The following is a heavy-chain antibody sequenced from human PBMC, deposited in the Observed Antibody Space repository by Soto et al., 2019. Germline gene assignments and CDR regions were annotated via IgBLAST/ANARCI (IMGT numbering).Heavy chain of an antibody. CDR2: ISAYNGNT. V-gene: IGHV1-18*01. CDR1: GYTFTSYG. Sequence: GASVKVSCKASGYTFTSYGISWVRQAPGQGLEWMGWISAYNGNTNYAQKLQGRVTMTTDTSTSTAYMELRSLRSDDTAVYYCARGYRRGSSWYWFDPWGQGTLVTVSS. J-gene: IGHJ5*02. D-gene: IGHD6-13*01. CDR3: ARGYRRGSSWYWFDP.